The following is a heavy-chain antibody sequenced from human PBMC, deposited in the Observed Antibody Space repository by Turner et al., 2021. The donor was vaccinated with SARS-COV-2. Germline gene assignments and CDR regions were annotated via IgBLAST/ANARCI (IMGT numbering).Heavy chain of an antibody. J-gene: IGHJ3*01. D-gene: IGHD3-16*01. Sequence: QVQLQESGPGLVKPSETLSLTCTVSGGSISSYFWSWIRQPAGKGLEWIGRIHSSGIINYNPSLKSRVTMSVDTSKNQVSLRLSSVTAADTAVYFYARANEDLTRALDVWGKGTMVTVSA. CDR3: ARANEDLTRALDV. CDR2: IHSSGII. V-gene: IGHV4-4*07. CDR1: GGSISSYF.